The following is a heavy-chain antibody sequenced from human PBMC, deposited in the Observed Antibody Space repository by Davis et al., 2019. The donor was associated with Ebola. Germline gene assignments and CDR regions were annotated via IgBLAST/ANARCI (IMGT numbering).Heavy chain of an antibody. D-gene: IGHD1-26*01. J-gene: IGHJ3*02. CDR2: ISSYNGNT. Sequence: AASVKVSCKASGYTFKNSAISWVRQAPGQGLEWMGWISSYNGNTAYAQILQGRVTMTTDTSTGTAYMELRSLRSDDTAMYFCARTSIVGTTTTASDIWGQGTMVTVSS. CDR1: GYTFKNSA. CDR3: ARTSIVGTTTTASDI. V-gene: IGHV1-18*01.